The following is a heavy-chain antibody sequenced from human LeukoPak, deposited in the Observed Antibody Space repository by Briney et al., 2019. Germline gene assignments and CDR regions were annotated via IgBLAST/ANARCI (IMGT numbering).Heavy chain of an antibody. CDR2: IYHSGSP. V-gene: IGHV4-4*02. CDR1: GGSISSNNW. D-gene: IGHD1-1*01. Sequence: SGTLSLTCAVSGGSISSNNWWGWVRQPPGQGLEWIGEIYHSGSPNYNPSLKSRVTISVDKSRNHFSLNLSSVTAADTAVYYCARVNINNWHSCDYWGQGTLVTVSS. J-gene: IGHJ4*02. CDR3: ARVNINNWHSCDY.